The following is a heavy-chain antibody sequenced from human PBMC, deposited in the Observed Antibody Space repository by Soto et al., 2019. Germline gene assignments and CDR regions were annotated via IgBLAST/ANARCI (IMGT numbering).Heavy chain of an antibody. CDR1: GYTFTSYY. Sequence: QVQLVQSRAEVKKPGASVKVSCTASGYTFTSYYLHWVRQAPGQGLEWMGIINPSGGTTSYAQKFQGRITMTRDTSTSTGYMELSSLRSEDTAVYYCARAKGQQLLYFDYWGQGTLVTVSS. V-gene: IGHV1-46*03. CDR2: INPSGGTT. D-gene: IGHD6-13*01. J-gene: IGHJ4*02. CDR3: ARAKGQQLLYFDY.